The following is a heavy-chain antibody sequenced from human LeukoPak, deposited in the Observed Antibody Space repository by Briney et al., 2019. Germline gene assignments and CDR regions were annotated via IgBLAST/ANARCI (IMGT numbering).Heavy chain of an antibody. V-gene: IGHV3-33*06. CDR3: AKDDRGGWSGYFDS. J-gene: IGHJ4*02. CDR1: GFTFSSFG. CDR2: IWHDGSNE. Sequence: GRSLRLSCAASGFTFSSFGMHWVRQAPGKGLEGVAVIWHDGSNEFYVDSVKGRFSISRDDSKNTLYLQMNSLRAEDTALYYCAKDDRGGWSGYFDSWGQGTLVTVSS. D-gene: IGHD6-19*01.